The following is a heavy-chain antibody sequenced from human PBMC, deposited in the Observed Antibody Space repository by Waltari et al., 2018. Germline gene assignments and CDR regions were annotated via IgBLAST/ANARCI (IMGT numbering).Heavy chain of an antibody. CDR2: LNYDGSST. J-gene: IGHJ4*02. CDR1: GFAFTIHG. V-gene: IGHV3-74*01. D-gene: IGHD2-21*02. Sequence: EVQLVESGGGLVQPGGSLRLSWAASGFAFTIHGMHWVRQGPGKGLEWVSRLNYDGSSTYYADFVKGRFTISRDNAKNTLYLQMNSLRAEDTGVYYCVRGYGGDVYWGQGTLVTVSS. CDR3: VRGYGGDVY.